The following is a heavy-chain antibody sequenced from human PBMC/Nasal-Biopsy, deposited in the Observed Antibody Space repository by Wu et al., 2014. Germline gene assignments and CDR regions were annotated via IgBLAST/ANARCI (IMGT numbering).Heavy chain of an antibody. D-gene: IGHD4-17*01. Sequence: TLSLTCTVSGGSISSGGYYWSWIRQHPGKGLEWIGSMYYSGGTVPQPVPSKSRVTISVDTSKNQFSLKLSSVTAADTAVYYCARTPTVTRYFDLWGRGTLVTVSS. CDR3: ARTPTVTRYFDL. V-gene: IGHV4-39*01. CDR1: GGSISSGGYY. J-gene: IGHJ2*01. CDR2: MYYSGGT.